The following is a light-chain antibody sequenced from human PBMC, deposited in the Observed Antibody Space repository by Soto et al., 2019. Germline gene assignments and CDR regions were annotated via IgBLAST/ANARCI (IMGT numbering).Light chain of an antibody. CDR2: DVI. Sequence: QSVLTQPASVSGSPGQSITISCTGTSNDIGVYNFVSCYQHHPGRAPKLMIYDVINRPAGVSDRFSGSKSGNTASLTISGLQAEDEADYYCSSYTTSTTRVFGGGTKLTVL. V-gene: IGLV2-14*03. CDR1: SNDIGVYNF. CDR3: SSYTTSTTRV. J-gene: IGLJ3*02.